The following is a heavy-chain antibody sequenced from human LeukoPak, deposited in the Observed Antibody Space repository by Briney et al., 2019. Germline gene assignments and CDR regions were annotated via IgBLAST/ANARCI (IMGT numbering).Heavy chain of an antibody. J-gene: IGHJ4*02. V-gene: IGHV3-48*03. CDR2: ISSSGSTI. Sequence: GGSLRLSCTASGFAFGDYAMSWVRQAPGKGLEWVSYISSSGSTIYYADSVKGRFTISRDNAKNSLYLQMNSLRAEDTAVYYCARSSPSSGWYPVDYWGQGTLVTVSS. D-gene: IGHD6-19*01. CDR3: ARSSPSSGWYPVDY. CDR1: GFAFGDYA.